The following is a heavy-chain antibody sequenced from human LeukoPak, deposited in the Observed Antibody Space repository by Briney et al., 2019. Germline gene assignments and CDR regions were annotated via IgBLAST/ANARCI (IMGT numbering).Heavy chain of an antibody. CDR1: GGSISSGGYY. Sequence: SQTLSLTCAVSGGSISSGGYYWSWIRQPPGKGLEWIGYIYYSGSTNYNPSLKSRVTISVDTSKNQFSLKLSSVTASDTAVYFCAKYVGQWVYGMDVWGQGTTVIVSS. J-gene: IGHJ6*02. CDR3: AKYVGQWVYGMDV. V-gene: IGHV4-61*08. D-gene: IGHD1-26*01. CDR2: IYYSGST.